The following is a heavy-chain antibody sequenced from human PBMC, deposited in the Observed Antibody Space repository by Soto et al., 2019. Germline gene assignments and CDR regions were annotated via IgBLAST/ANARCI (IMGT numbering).Heavy chain of an antibody. V-gene: IGHV1-8*01. CDR2: MNPNSGNP. Sequence: SLQVSCTASGYTFTSYDINWVRQATGQGLEWMGWMNPNSGNPGYAQKFQGRVTMTRNTSISTAYMELSSLRSEDTAVYYCARGGFEYSGSPAINYYSSGLAGCGQRTMVTV. D-gene: IGHD6-6*01. CDR1: GYTFTSYD. CDR3: ARGGFEYSGSPAINYYSSGLAG. J-gene: IGHJ3*01.